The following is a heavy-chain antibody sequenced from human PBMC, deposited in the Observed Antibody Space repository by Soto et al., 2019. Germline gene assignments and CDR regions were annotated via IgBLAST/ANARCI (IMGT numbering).Heavy chain of an antibody. D-gene: IGHD2-2*01. J-gene: IGHJ6*02. Sequence: SVKVSCKASGGTFSSYALSWVRQAPGQGLEWMGGIIPIFGTANYAQKFQGRVTITADESTSTAYMELSSLRSEDTAVYYCASGAGSTSYYYYYGMDVWGQGTTVTVSS. V-gene: IGHV1-69*13. CDR3: ASGAGSTSYYYYYGMDV. CDR1: GGTFSSYA. CDR2: IIPIFGTA.